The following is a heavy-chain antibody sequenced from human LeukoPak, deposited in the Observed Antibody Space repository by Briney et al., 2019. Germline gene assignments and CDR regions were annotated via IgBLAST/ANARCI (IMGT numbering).Heavy chain of an antibody. V-gene: IGHV3-48*01. CDR3: ARGRSVDY. CDR2: ITNSGNSK. CDR1: EFTFSSYS. Sequence: GGSLRLSCAASEFTFSSYSMNWVRQAPGKGLEWVSYITNSGNSKSYADSVKGRFTISRDNSKNTLYLQMNSLRAEDTAVYYCARGRSVDYWGQGTLVTVSS. J-gene: IGHJ4*02.